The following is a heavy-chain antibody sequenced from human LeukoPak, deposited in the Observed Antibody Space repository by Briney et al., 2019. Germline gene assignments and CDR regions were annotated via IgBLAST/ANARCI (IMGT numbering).Heavy chain of an antibody. CDR2: TYHSGST. Sequence: SETLSLTCAVSGGSITSGGYAWSWIRRPPGKGLEWIGNTYHSGSTYFNPSLKSRVTISVDRSKNQFSLELSSVTAADTAVYYCARLDYYDTSGPAKWGQGTLVTVSS. V-gene: IGHV4-30-2*01. CDR1: GGSITSGGYA. CDR3: ARLDYYDTSGPAK. D-gene: IGHD3-22*01. J-gene: IGHJ4*02.